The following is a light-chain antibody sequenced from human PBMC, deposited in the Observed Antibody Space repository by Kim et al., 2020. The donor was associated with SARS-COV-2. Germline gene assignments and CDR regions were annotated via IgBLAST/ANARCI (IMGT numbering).Light chain of an antibody. CDR2: GAS. CDR1: QRVSSRY. CDR3: QQYDSAFLT. Sequence: PGERATPSCRPSQRVSSRYLAWYQQKPGQGLRLLIYGASSRATGIPDRFSGSGSGTDFTLTISRLEPEDFAVYYCQQYDSAFLTFGGGTKVDIK. J-gene: IGKJ4*01. V-gene: IGKV3-20*01.